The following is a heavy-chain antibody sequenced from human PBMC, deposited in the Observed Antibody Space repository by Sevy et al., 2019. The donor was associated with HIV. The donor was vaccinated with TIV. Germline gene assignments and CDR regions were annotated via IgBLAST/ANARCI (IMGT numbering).Heavy chain of an antibody. V-gene: IGHV3-11*01. CDR3: ARDGDYYDSSGYRYYYYGMDV. J-gene: IGHJ6*02. D-gene: IGHD3-22*01. CDR2: ISSSGSTI. Sequence: GGSLRLSCAASGFTFSDYYMSWIRQAPGKGLEWVSYISSSGSTIYYAHSVKGRFTISRDNAKNSLYLQMNSLRAEDTAVYYCARDGDYYDSSGYRYYYYGMDVWGQGTTVTVSS. CDR1: GFTFSDYY.